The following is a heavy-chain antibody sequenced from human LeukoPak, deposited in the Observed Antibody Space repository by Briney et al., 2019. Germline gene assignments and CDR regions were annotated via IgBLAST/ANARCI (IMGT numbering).Heavy chain of an antibody. J-gene: IGHJ4*02. Sequence: PSETLSLTCTVPGGSISSSTYYWGWIRQPPGKGLEWIGSIYYSGSTYYNPSLKSRVTISVDTSKNQFSLKLSSVTAADTAVYYCARHLVQGVNYFDYWGQGTLVTVSS. CDR2: IYYSGST. V-gene: IGHV4-39*01. D-gene: IGHD3-10*01. CDR1: GGSISSSTYY. CDR3: ARHLVQGVNYFDY.